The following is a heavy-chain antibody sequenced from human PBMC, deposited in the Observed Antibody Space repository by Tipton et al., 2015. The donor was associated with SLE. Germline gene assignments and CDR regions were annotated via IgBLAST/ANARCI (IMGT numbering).Heavy chain of an antibody. Sequence: TLSLTCAVYGGSFSGYYWSWIRQPPGKGLEWIGEINHSGSTNYNPSLKSRVTISVDTSKNQFSLKLSSVTAADTAVYYCARWTSAAAGVYYYYYYMDVWGKGTTVTVSS. CDR3: ARWTSAAAGVYYYYYYMDV. V-gene: IGHV4-34*01. D-gene: IGHD6-13*01. J-gene: IGHJ6*03. CDR1: GGSFSGYY. CDR2: INHSGST.